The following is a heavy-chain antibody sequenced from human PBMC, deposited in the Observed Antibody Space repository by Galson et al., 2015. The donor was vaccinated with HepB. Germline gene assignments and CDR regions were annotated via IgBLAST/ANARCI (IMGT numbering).Heavy chain of an antibody. CDR3: AKANYPGYCSGERSGNCFPLYNFDC. Sequence: SLRLSCAASGFTFSNYALNWVRQGPGKRLEWVAAISGSGAPTYYAESVKGRFTISRDNSKNTLHLEMNSLRADDTAVYYCAKANYPGYCSGERSGNCFPLYNFDCWGQGTLVSVSS. CDR2: ISGSGAPT. V-gene: IGHV3-23*01. D-gene: IGHD2-15*01. J-gene: IGHJ4*02. CDR1: GFTFSNYA.